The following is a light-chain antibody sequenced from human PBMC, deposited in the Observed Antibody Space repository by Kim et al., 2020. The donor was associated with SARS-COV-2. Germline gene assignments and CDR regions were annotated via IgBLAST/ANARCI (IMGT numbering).Light chain of an antibody. CDR3: LQYCDWPRT. CDR1: QSVCFN. V-gene: IGKV3D-15*01. J-gene: IGKJ1*01. CDR2: GAS. Sequence: VSPGERATLSCRASQSVCFNLAWYQQQPGQAPRLLIYGASARATDIPARFSGSGSGTDFTLTISSLLSEDFAVYYCLQYCDWPRTFGQGTKVEIK.